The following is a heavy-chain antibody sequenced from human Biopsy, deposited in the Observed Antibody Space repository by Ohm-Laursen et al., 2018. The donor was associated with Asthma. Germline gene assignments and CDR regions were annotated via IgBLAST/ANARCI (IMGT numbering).Heavy chain of an antibody. V-gene: IGHV1-2*06. J-gene: IGHJ5*02. D-gene: IGHD6-13*01. CDR1: GYTFIGCH. CDR2: TNPNSGGT. Sequence: SSVKVSCKASGYTFIGCHIHWMRQAPGQGLEWMGRTNPNSGGTNYAQKFQSRVTMTRDTSISTAYMEVSRLRSDDTAAYYCARGQKSAGDRWFDPWGQGTLVTVSS. CDR3: ARGQKSAGDRWFDP.